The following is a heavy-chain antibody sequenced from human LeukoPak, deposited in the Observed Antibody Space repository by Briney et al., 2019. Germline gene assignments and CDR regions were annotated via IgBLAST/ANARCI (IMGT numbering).Heavy chain of an antibody. Sequence: SSETLSLTCTVSGGSISSYYWSWIRQPPGKGLEWIGYIYYSGSTNYNPSLKSRVTISVDTSKNQFSLKLSSVTAADTAVYYCARRTTYDSSGHLDYWGQGTLVTVSS. CDR3: ARRTTYDSSGHLDY. CDR2: IYYSGST. CDR1: GGSISSYY. V-gene: IGHV4-59*08. J-gene: IGHJ4*02. D-gene: IGHD3-22*01.